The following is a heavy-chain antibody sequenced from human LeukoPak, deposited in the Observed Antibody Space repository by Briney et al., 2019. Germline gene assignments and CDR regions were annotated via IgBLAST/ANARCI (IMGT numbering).Heavy chain of an antibody. CDR1: GFTFSSYW. Sequence: GGSLRLSCAASGFTFSSYWMHWVRQAPGKGLVWVSRINSDGSSTSYADSVKGRFTISRDNAKNTLYLQMNSLRAEDTAVYYCARGYGSGQLMDVWGQGTTVTVSS. J-gene: IGHJ6*02. D-gene: IGHD3-10*01. CDR2: INSDGSST. V-gene: IGHV3-74*01. CDR3: ARGYGSGQLMDV.